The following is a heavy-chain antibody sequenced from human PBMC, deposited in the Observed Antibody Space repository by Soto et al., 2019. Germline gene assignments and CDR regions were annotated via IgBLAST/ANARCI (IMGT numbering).Heavy chain of an antibody. CDR1: GGSFSGYY. V-gene: IGHV4-34*01. CDR3: ARGRPQLFFGVVSNGYFDY. CDR2: INHSGST. Sequence: SETLSLTCAVYGGSFSGYYWSWIRQPPGKGLEWIGEINHSGSTNYNPSLKSRVTISVDTSKNQFSLKLSSVTAADTAVYYCARGRPQLFFGVVSNGYFDYWGQGTLVTVSS. D-gene: IGHD3-3*01. J-gene: IGHJ4*02.